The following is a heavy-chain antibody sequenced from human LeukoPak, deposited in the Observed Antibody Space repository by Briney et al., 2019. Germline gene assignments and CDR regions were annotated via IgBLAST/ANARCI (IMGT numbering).Heavy chain of an antibody. CDR1: GGSFSGYY. J-gene: IGHJ4*02. D-gene: IGHD3-10*01. Sequence: SETLSLTCAVYGGSFSGYYWSWIRQPPGKGLEWIGEINHSGSTNYNPSLKSRLTMSVDTSTNHFSLRLTSVTAADTAIYYCATITHDGEFFDYWGQGTVVAVSS. CDR3: ATITHDGEFFDY. CDR2: INHSGST. V-gene: IGHV4-34*01.